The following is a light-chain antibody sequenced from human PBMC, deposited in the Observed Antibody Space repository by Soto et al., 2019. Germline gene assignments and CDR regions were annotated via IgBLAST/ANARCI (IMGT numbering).Light chain of an antibody. CDR1: GSDIGAYDY. V-gene: IGLV2-11*01. CDR3: CAYAGSDSLL. J-gene: IGLJ2*01. CDR2: DVG. Sequence: QSVLTQPRSMSGSPGQSVTISCSGTGSDIGAYDYVSWYQQHPGKVPKLMIYDVGKRPSWVPDRFSGSKSGTTASLTISGLQAEDEADYYCCAYAGSDSLLFGGGTKLTVL.